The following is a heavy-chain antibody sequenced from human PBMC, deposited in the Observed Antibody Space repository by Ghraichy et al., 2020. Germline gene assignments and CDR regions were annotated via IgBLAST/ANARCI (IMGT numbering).Heavy chain of an antibody. J-gene: IGHJ6*03. V-gene: IGHV4-59*08. CDR3: ARHRPHYYCMDV. CDR1: GDTINYYY. Sequence: LSLTCTVSGDTINYYYWSWIRQPPGKGLEWIGYIYYLGKTNYNPSLETRVTISVDTSKNQFSLKLSSVTAADTAVYYCARHRPHYYCMDVWGKGTTVTVSS. CDR2: IYYLGKT.